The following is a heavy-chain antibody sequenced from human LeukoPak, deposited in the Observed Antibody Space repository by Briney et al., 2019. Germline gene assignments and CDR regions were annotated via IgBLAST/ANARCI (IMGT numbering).Heavy chain of an antibody. CDR1: EFTFSSYS. Sequence: PGGSLRLSCAASEFTFSSYSMNWVRQAPGKGLEWVSSISSSSSYIYYADSVKGRFTISRDNAKNSLYLQMNSLRAEDTAVCYCARAVGRYCSGGSCSVGYGMDVWGQGTTVTVSS. J-gene: IGHJ6*02. D-gene: IGHD2-15*01. CDR2: ISSSSSYI. CDR3: ARAVGRYCSGGSCSVGYGMDV. V-gene: IGHV3-21*01.